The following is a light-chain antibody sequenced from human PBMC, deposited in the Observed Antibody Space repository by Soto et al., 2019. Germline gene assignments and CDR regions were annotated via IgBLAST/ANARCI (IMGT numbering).Light chain of an antibody. Sequence: QSVLTQPASVSGSPGQSITISCTYNLVSWYQQHPGKAPKLMIYEGNKRPSGVSNRFSGSKSGNTASLAISGLQAEDEADYYCCSYAGQRVVFGGGTKLTVL. CDR2: EGN. J-gene: IGLJ2*01. V-gene: IGLV2-23*01. CDR1: YNL. CDR3: CSYAGQRVV.